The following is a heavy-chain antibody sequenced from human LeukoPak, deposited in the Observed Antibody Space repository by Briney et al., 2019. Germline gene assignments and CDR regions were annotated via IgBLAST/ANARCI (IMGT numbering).Heavy chain of an antibody. CDR1: GGSFSGYY. CDR2: INHSGST. D-gene: IGHD2-2*01. V-gene: IGHV4-34*01. Sequence: SETLSLTCAVYGGSFSGYYWSWIRQPPGKGLEWIGEINHSGSTNYNPSLKSRVTISVDTSKNQFSLKLGSVTAADTAVYYCARGPLKDIVVVPAAMAFDIWGQGTMVTVSS. CDR3: ARGPLKDIVVVPAAMAFDI. J-gene: IGHJ3*02.